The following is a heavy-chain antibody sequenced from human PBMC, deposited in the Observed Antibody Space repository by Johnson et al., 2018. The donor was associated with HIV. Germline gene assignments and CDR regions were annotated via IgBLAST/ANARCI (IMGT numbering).Heavy chain of an antibody. CDR3: ARDDRPDGFDI. Sequence: VHLVESGGGVVQPGRSLRLSCAASGFTFSSYGMHWVRQAPGKGLEWVAVISYDGSNKYYADSVKGRFTISRDNSKNTLYLQMNSLRAEDTAVYYCARDDRPDGFDIWGQGTMVTVSS. CDR1: GFTFSSYG. V-gene: IGHV3-30*03. CDR2: ISYDGSNK. J-gene: IGHJ3*02.